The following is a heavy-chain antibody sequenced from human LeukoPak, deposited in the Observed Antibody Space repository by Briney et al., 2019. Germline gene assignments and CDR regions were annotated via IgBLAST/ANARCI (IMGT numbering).Heavy chain of an antibody. CDR3: TRVVTGVKEDTAMVTRYYYYMDV. V-gene: IGHV4-34*01. J-gene: IGHJ6*03. CDR2: INHSGST. CDR1: GGSISSYY. D-gene: IGHD5-18*01. Sequence: KPSETLSLTCTVSGGSISSYYWSWIRQPPGKGLEWIGEINHSGSTNYNPSLKSRVTISVDTSKNQFSLKLSSVTAADTAVYYCTRVVTGVKEDTAMVTRYYYYMDVWGKGTTVTVSS.